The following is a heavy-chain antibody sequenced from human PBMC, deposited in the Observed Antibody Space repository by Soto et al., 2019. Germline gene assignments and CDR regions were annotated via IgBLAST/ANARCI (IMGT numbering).Heavy chain of an antibody. J-gene: IGHJ4*02. CDR1: GFTFSSYE. Sequence: PGGSLRLSCAASGFTFSSYEMNWVRQAPGKGLEWVSYISSSGSTIYYADSVKGRFTISRDNAKNSLYLQMNSLRAEDTAVYYCARATGYYDFWSGPYYFDYWSQGTLVTVSS. CDR3: ARATGYYDFWSGPYYFDY. V-gene: IGHV3-48*03. CDR2: ISSSGSTI. D-gene: IGHD3-3*01.